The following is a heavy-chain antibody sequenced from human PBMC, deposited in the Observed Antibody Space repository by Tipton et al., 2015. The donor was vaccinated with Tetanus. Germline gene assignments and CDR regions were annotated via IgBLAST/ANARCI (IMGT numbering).Heavy chain of an antibody. CDR1: VGSISSYY. Sequence: TLSLTCTVSVGSISSYYWSWIRQPPGKGLEWIGYIFYSGSTNYNPSLKSRVTISVDTSKNQFSLKLISVTPADTAVYYCARSETLDYGDYSFYFDYWGQGTLVTVCS. CDR3: ARSETLDYGDYSFYFDY. D-gene: IGHD4-17*01. CDR2: IFYSGST. V-gene: IGHV4-59*01. J-gene: IGHJ4*02.